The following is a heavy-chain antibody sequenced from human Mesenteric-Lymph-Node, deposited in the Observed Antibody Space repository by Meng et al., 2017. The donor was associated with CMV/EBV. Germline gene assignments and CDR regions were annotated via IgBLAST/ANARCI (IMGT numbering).Heavy chain of an antibody. V-gene: IGHV3-23*03. CDR3: AKRGEGYYHDTAGYYWYFDV. D-gene: IGHD3-22*01. Sequence: GGSLRPSWVVSGPSFSTNATNWVRQAPGQGLEWVSGAHSAGNSPLYATSVKGRFTISRDNSKNTLYLQMNSLRVDDTAVYYCAKRGEGYYHDTAGYYWYFDVWGHGTLVTVSS. J-gene: IGHJ2*01. CDR2: AHSAGNSP. CDR1: GPSFSTNA.